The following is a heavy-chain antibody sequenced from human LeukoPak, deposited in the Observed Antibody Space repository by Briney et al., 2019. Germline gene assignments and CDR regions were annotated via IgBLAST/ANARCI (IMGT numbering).Heavy chain of an antibody. D-gene: IGHD3-9*01. Sequence: QPGGSLRLSCATSGFSFTDYPMNLVRQAPGKGLEWISNIHTTAEGAKYAYYADSVKGRVTISRDDGKNTLYLHMNSLRDDDTAVYYCATDQRYAFDYWGQGILVTVSS. CDR3: ATDQRYAFDY. J-gene: IGHJ4*02. CDR2: IHTTAEGAKYA. V-gene: IGHV3-48*02. CDR1: GFSFTDYP.